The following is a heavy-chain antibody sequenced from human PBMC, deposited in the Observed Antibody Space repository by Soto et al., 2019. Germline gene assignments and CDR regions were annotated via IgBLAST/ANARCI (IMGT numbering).Heavy chain of an antibody. CDR1: GFTFSSYA. Sequence: GGSLRLSCAASGFTFSSYAMSWARQAPGKGLEWVSAISGSGVSTYYADSVKGRFTISRDNSKNTLYLQMNSLRAEDTAVYYCAKSPGMYYYDSSGYYQYDYWGQGTRVTVAS. CDR2: ISGSGVST. CDR3: AKSPGMYYYDSSGYYQYDY. V-gene: IGHV3-23*01. D-gene: IGHD3-22*01. J-gene: IGHJ4*02.